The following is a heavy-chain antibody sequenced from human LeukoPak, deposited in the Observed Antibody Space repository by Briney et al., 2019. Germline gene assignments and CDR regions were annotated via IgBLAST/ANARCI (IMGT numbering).Heavy chain of an antibody. D-gene: IGHD6-13*01. CDR3: ARVGAESSTWSFEYLQH. CDR1: GFNFSNYW. CDR2: IKQDGSEK. Sequence: PGGSLRLSCAASGFNFSNYWMSWVRQAPGKGLEWVANIKQDGSEKYYVDPVKGRFTISRDNAKNSLYLQMNSLRAEDTAVYYCARVGAESSTWSFEYLQHWGQGALVTVSS. J-gene: IGHJ1*01. V-gene: IGHV3-7*04.